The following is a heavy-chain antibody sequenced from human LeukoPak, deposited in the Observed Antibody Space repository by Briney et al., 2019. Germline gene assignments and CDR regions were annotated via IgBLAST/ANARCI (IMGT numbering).Heavy chain of an antibody. CDR1: GFTFSTYS. D-gene: IGHD3-16*02. V-gene: IGHV3-48*01. Sequence: GGSLRLSCEASGFTFSTYSMNWVRQATGKGVEWVSYIGSSGSTTYYADSVKGRFTISRDNAKNSLYLQMNSLRAEDTAVYYCARALNQWVDAFDIWGQGTMVTVSS. CDR3: ARALNQWVDAFDI. J-gene: IGHJ3*02. CDR2: IGSSGSTT.